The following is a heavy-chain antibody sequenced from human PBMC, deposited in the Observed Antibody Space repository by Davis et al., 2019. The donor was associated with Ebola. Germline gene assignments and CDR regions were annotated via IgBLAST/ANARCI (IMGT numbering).Heavy chain of an antibody. V-gene: IGHV1-69*06. CDR2: IIPLFGAT. CDR1: GNTISTYT. Sequence: AASVKVSCKASGNTISTYTIDWVRQAPGQGLEWMGGIIPLFGATNYAQKFRGRVMITADKSTSTAYMELSSLSSDDTAVYYCARGRPWLWVATPVRFDSWGLGTLVTVSS. J-gene: IGHJ4*02. CDR3: ARGRPWLWVATPVRFDS. D-gene: IGHD5-12*01.